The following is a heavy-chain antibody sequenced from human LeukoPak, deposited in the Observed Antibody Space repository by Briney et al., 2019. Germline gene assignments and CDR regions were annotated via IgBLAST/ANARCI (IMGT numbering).Heavy chain of an antibody. V-gene: IGHV4-61*02. CDR3: ARAGYSSGWYGFDY. J-gene: IGHJ4*02. Sequence: SETLPLTCTVSGGSISSGSYYWSWIRQPAGKGLEWIGRIYTSGSTNYNPSLKSRVTISVDTSKNQFSLKLSSVTAADTAVYYCARAGYSSGWYGFDYWGQGTLVTVSS. CDR1: GGSISSGSYY. D-gene: IGHD6-19*01. CDR2: IYTSGST.